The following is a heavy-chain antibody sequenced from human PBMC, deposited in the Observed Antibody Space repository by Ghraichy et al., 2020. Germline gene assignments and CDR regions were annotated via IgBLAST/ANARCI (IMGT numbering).Heavy chain of an antibody. V-gene: IGHV3-23*01. Sequence: GGSLRLSCAASELTFSSYAMSWVRQAPGKGLEWVSAIGIGGGNTYYADSVMGRFTISRDDSKNTLYLQMNSLRAEDTAVYYCAKGGLAVKGFDYWGQGTLLTASS. J-gene: IGHJ4*02. D-gene: IGHD2-15*01. CDR1: ELTFSSYA. CDR2: IGIGGGNT. CDR3: AKGGLAVKGFDY.